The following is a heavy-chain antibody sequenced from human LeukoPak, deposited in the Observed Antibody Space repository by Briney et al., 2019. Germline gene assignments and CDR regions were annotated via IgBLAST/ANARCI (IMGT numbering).Heavy chain of an antibody. J-gene: IGHJ4*02. D-gene: IGHD6-19*01. CDR1: RFTFSSYE. CDR2: ISSSGSTI. Sequence: GGSLRLSCAASRFTFSSYEMNWVRQAPGKGLEWVSYISSSGSTIYYADSVKGRFTISRDNAKSSLYLQMNSLRAEDTAVYYCARVASSGWYVIGYFDYWGQGTLVTVSS. CDR3: ARVASSGWYVIGYFDY. V-gene: IGHV3-48*03.